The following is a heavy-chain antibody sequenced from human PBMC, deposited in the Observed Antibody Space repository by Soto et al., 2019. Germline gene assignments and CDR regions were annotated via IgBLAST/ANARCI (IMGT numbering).Heavy chain of an antibody. CDR3: ARARRFVVRATPVDS. J-gene: IGHJ4*02. CDR1: GYTFISCG. Sequence: QLQLVQCGAEVKKPGASVKVSCDASGYTFISCGISWLRQAPGQGLEWMGWISTDNGNTNYAQKLQGRVTMTTDTSTSTANMDLRRLRAEAPAVYYCARARRFVVRATPVDSWGQGTLVTVSS. CDR2: ISTDNGNT. V-gene: IGHV1-18*01. D-gene: IGHD3-10*01.